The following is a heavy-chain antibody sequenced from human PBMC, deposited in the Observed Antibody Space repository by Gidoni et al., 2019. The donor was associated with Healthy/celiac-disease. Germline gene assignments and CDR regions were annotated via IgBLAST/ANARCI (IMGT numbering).Heavy chain of an antibody. CDR1: GYTFSSYY. CDR2: INPSGGST. CDR3: AREAYSSSWYGYFQY. J-gene: IGHJ1*01. V-gene: IGHV1-46*01. D-gene: IGHD6-13*01. Sequence: QVQLVQSGTEVKKPGASVKVSCKVSGYTFSSYYMHWVRQAPGQGLEWMGIINPSGGSTSYAQNFQGRVTMTRDTSTSTVYMELSSLRSEDTALYYCAREAYSSSWYGYFQYWGQGTLVTVSS.